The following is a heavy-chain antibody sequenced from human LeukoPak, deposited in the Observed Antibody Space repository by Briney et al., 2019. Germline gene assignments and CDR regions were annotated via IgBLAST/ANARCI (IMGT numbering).Heavy chain of an antibody. Sequence: SETLSLTCTVSGGSVNNGGYFWNWIRQSPGKGLAWLGYVYSSGSPNYNPSLRSRVSMSVDTSKNQFSLKLSSVTAADTAVYYSASVSVSSAGYHFYYYGMDVWGKGTTVIVSS. J-gene: IGHJ6*04. CDR1: GGSVNNGGYF. D-gene: IGHD6-25*01. CDR3: ASVSVSSAGYHFYYYGMDV. CDR2: VYSSGSP. V-gene: IGHV4-61*08.